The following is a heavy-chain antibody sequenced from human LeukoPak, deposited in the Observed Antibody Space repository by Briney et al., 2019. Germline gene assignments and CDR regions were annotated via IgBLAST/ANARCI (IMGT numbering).Heavy chain of an antibody. Sequence: ASVKVSCKGSRYTFTNSGISWVRQAPGQGLEWMGWISAYNGNTNYAQKLQGRVTMTTDTSTSTAYMELRSLRSDDTAVYYCARSACSSISCYCDYWGQGTLVTVSS. V-gene: IGHV1-18*01. CDR2: ISAYNGNT. CDR3: ARSACSSISCYCDY. CDR1: RYTFTNSG. J-gene: IGHJ4*02. D-gene: IGHD2-2*01.